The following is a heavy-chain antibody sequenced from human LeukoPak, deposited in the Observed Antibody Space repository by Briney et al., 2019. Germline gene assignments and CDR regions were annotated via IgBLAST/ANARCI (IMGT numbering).Heavy chain of an antibody. D-gene: IGHD7-27*01. Sequence: GGSLRLSCAASGVAFSNYGTNWVRQAPGKGLEWVSGITGSGGTTYYADSVKGRFTISRDNSKNTLYLQMNSPRAEDTAAYYCAKDGNWARFENWGQGTLVTVSS. V-gene: IGHV3-23*01. CDR2: ITGSGGTT. J-gene: IGHJ4*02. CDR3: AKDGNWARFEN. CDR1: GVAFSNYG.